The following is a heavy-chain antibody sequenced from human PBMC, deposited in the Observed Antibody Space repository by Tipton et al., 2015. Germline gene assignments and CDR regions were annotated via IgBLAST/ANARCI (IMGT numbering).Heavy chain of an antibody. V-gene: IGHV1-18*01. D-gene: IGHD3-16*01. J-gene: IGHJ4*02. CDR1: GDTFSTHI. CDR3: ARDIRGGEDY. CDR2: ISPSNGHT. Sequence: QLVQSGAEVKTPGSSVKVSCKASGDTFSTHIFSWVRQAPGQGLEFMGWISPSNGHTVYPQKVQGRVTVTIDTSTSTSYMELRSLRSDDTAVYYCARDIRGGEDYWGQGTLVTVSS.